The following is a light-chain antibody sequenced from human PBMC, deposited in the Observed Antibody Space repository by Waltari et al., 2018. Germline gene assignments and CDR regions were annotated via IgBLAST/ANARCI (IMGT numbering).Light chain of an antibody. CDR1: SSDVGGYNY. J-gene: IGLJ3*02. V-gene: IGLV2-11*01. CDR3: CSYAGGYSWV. Sequence: QSALTQPRSVSGSPGQSVTISCTGTSSDVGGYNYVSWYQQHPVKAPNLMIYDVSKRPAGFPDRFSGSKSGNTASLTISGLQAEDEADYYCCSYAGGYSWVFGGGTKLTVL. CDR2: DVS.